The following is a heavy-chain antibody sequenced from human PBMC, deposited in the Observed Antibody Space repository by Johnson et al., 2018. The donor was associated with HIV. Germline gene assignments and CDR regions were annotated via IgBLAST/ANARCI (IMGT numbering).Heavy chain of an antibody. CDR2: INRDGSDK. CDR1: GLTFSDYY. V-gene: IGHV3-7*01. D-gene: IGHD3-22*01. Sequence: VHLVESGGGLVQPGGSLRLSCAAPGLTFSDYYMTWIRQAPGKGLEWVANINRDGSDKYYVDSVKGRFTISRDNAQDSLYLQMNSLRAEDTAVYYCARDPVSHYYDSSGSLDDAFDIWGQGTMVTVSS. J-gene: IGHJ3*02. CDR3: ARDPVSHYYDSSGSLDDAFDI.